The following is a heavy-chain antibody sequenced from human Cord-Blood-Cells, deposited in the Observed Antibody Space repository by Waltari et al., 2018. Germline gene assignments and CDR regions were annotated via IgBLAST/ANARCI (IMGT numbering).Heavy chain of an antibody. J-gene: IGHJ6*02. V-gene: IGHV1-8*01. CDR3: ARQKDPSPFYYYYYGMDV. Sequence: QVQLLQSGAEVKKPAASVKVSCKASGYTFTSSDINWVRQATGHGLEWMGWMNPNSGNTGYAQKFQGRVTMTRNTSISTAYMELSSLRSEDTAVYYCARQKDPSPFYYYYYGMDVWGQGTTVTVSS. CDR2: MNPNSGNT. CDR1: GYTFTSSD.